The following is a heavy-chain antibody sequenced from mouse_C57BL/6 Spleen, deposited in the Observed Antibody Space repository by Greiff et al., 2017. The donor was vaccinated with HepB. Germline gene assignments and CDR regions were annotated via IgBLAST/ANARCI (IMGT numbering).Heavy chain of an antibody. CDR3: AGYSNQGAMDY. Sequence: VQLQQSGAELVKPGASVKLSCTASGFNIKDYYMHWVKQRTEQGLEWIGRIDPEDGETKSAPKFQGKATITADTSSNTAYLQLSSLTSEDTAVYYCAGYSNQGAMDYWGQGTSVTVSS. V-gene: IGHV14-2*01. J-gene: IGHJ4*01. CDR2: IDPEDGET. D-gene: IGHD2-5*01. CDR1: GFNIKDYY.